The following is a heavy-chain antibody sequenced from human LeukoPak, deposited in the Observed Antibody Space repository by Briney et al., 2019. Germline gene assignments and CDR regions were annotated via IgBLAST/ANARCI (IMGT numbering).Heavy chain of an antibody. CDR3: ARGGFNYDFWSGYRGYYFDY. D-gene: IGHD3-3*01. J-gene: IGHJ4*02. CDR2: INHSGST. CDR1: GGSFSGYY. Sequence: SETLSLTCAVYGGSFSGYYWSWIRQPPGKGLEWIGEINHSGSTNYNPSLKSRVTISVDTSKNQFSLKLSSVTAADTAVYYCARGGFNYDFWSGYRGYYFDYWGQGTLVTVSS. V-gene: IGHV4-34*01.